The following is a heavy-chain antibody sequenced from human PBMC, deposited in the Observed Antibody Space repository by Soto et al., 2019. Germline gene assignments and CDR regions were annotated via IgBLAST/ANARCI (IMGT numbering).Heavy chain of an antibody. J-gene: IGHJ2*01. Sequence: QVQLVQSGAEMKKPGSSVKVSCKASGGTFSSYAISWVRQAPGQGLEWMGGIIPLFGRANYAQKFQGRVTITAAASTCTAYMELSSLRSEDTAVYYCAQTLGLAAAGPGRFDLWGRGTLVTVSS. CDR1: GGTFSSYA. CDR3: AQTLGLAAAGPGRFDL. CDR2: IIPLFGRA. D-gene: IGHD6-25*01. V-gene: IGHV1-69*12.